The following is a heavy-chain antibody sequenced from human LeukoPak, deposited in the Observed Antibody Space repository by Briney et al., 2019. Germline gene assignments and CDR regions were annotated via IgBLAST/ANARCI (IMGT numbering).Heavy chain of an antibody. V-gene: IGHV3-23*01. CDR3: AKVLWFGELLEYFDY. D-gene: IGHD3-10*01. Sequence: GGSLRLSCAASGFTFSSYAMSWVRQAPGKGLEWVSAISGSGGSTYYADSVKGRFTISRDNSKNTLYLQMNSLRAEDTAVYYCAKVLWFGELLEYFDYWGQGTLATVSS. J-gene: IGHJ4*02. CDR1: GFTFSSYA. CDR2: ISGSGGST.